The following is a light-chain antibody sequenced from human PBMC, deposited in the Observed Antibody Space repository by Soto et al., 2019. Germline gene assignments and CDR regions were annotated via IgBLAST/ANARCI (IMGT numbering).Light chain of an antibody. J-gene: IGKJ1*01. V-gene: IGKV1-39*01. Sequence: DIQMTQSPSSLSASVGDRVTITCRASQSVRNFVNWYQQKPGKAPKFLISSVSRFQSGAPSRFSASGSGTDFTLIISSLQPDDCATYYCEQRSTTPWTFGQGTKVEI. CDR1: QSVRNF. CDR3: EQRSTTPWT. CDR2: SVS.